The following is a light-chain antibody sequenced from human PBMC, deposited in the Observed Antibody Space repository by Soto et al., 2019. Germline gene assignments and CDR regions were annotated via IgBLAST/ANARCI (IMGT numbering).Light chain of an antibody. Sequence: EIVRTQSPATLSVSPGERATLSCRAMQSVSSNLAWYQQKPGQAPRLLNYDASTRATGIPARFSASGSGKEFTLTISSLQSEDFAVYYCQQYKHWPPETFGQGTTVEIQ. CDR2: DAS. CDR3: QQYKHWPPET. CDR1: QSVSSN. J-gene: IGKJ1*01. V-gene: IGKV3-15*01.